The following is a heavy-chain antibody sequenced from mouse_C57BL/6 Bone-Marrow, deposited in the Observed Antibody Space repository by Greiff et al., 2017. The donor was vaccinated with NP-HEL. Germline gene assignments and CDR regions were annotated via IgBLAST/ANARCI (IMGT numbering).Heavy chain of an antibody. D-gene: IGHD1-1*01. CDR3: VRARISTVVIMDY. V-gene: IGHV1-9*01. CDR1: GYTFTGYW. Sequence: QVHVKQSGAELMKPGASVKLSCKASGYTFTGYWLEWVKQRPGHGLEWIGEILPGSDSTNYNEKFKGKATFTADTSSNTVYIQFSSLTTEDSAIYYCVRARISTVVIMDYWGQGTSVTVSS. CDR2: ILPGSDST. J-gene: IGHJ4*01.